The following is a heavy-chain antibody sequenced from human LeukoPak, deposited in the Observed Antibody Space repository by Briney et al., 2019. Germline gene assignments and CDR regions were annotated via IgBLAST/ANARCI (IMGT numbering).Heavy chain of an antibody. Sequence: GGSLRLSCAASGFTFSSYSMNWVRQAPGKGLEWVSSISSSSSYIYYADSVKGRFTISRDNAKNSLYLQMNSLRAEDTAVYYCARAPPMDCGDPGDYWGQGTLVTVSS. CDR2: ISSSSSYI. J-gene: IGHJ4*02. CDR3: ARAPPMDCGDPGDY. CDR1: GFTFSSYS. V-gene: IGHV3-21*01. D-gene: IGHD4-17*01.